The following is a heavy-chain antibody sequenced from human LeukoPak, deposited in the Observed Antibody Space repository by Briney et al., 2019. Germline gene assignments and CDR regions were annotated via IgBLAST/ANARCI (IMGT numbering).Heavy chain of an antibody. CDR3: RRDRDSSGYYYGF. Sequence: GGSLRLSCAASRFTFSSYSMNWVRQAPGKGLEWVSYISSSSSIIYYADSVKGRFTISRDNTKNSVYLQMNSLRAEDTAVYYCRRDRDSSGYYYGFWGQGTLVTVSS. V-gene: IGHV3-48*04. J-gene: IGHJ4*02. CDR1: RFTFSSYS. CDR2: ISSSSSII. D-gene: IGHD3-22*01.